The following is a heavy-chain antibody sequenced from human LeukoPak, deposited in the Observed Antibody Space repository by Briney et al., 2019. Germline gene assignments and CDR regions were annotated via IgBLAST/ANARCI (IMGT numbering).Heavy chain of an antibody. CDR3: ARDASDFEDSYGYGPFDY. CDR2: ISSSSSTI. Sequence: QSGGSLRLSCAASGFTFSSYSMNWVRQAPGKGLEWVSYISSSSSTIYYADSVKGRFTISRDNAKNSLYLQMNSLRAEDTAVYYCARDASDFEDSYGYGPFDYWGQGTLVTVSS. CDR1: GFTFSSYS. J-gene: IGHJ4*02. D-gene: IGHD5-18*01. V-gene: IGHV3-48*01.